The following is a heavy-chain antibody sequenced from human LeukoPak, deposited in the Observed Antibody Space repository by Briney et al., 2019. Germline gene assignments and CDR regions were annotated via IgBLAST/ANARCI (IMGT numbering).Heavy chain of an antibody. V-gene: IGHV3-23*01. CDR1: GFTFSSYA. CDR3: AKDRCSGGSCYSVFFADAFDI. Sequence: GGSLRLSCAASGFTFSSYAMSWVRQAPRKGLEWVSAISGSGGSTYYADSVKGRFTISRDNSKNTLYLQMNSLRAEDTAVYYCAKDRCSGGSCYSVFFADAFDIWGQGTMVTVSS. J-gene: IGHJ3*02. CDR2: ISGSGGST. D-gene: IGHD2-15*01.